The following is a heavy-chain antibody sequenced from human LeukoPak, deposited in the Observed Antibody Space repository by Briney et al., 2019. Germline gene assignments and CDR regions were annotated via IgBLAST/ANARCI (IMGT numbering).Heavy chain of an antibody. J-gene: IGHJ4*02. CDR3: ARGIYYYDSSGYYPH. CDR1: GFTFSSYD. D-gene: IGHD3-22*01. V-gene: IGHV3-30*03. Sequence: PGGSLRLSCTASGFTFSSYDIHWVRQAPGKGLEWVAVISYDGSNKYFADSVKGRFTISRDNAKNSLYLQMNSLRAEDTAVYYCARGIYYYDSSGYYPHWGQGTLLTVSS. CDR2: ISYDGSNK.